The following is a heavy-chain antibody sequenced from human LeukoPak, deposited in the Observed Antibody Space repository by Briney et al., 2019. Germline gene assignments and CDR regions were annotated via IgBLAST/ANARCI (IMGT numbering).Heavy chain of an antibody. CDR3: ARAVHDYGDYVVYFDY. V-gene: IGHV4-59*01. Sequence: PSETLSLTCTVSGGSISSYYWSWIRQPPGKGLEWIGYIHYSGSTNYNPSLKSRVTISVDTSKNQFSLKLSSVTAADTAVYYCARAVHDYGDYVVYFDYWGQGTLVTVSS. CDR2: IHYSGST. CDR1: GGSISSYY. D-gene: IGHD4-17*01. J-gene: IGHJ4*02.